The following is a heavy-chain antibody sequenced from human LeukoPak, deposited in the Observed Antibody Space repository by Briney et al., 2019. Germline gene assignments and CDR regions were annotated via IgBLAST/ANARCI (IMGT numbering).Heavy chain of an antibody. D-gene: IGHD3-10*01. V-gene: IGHV1-69*13. Sequence: SVKVSCTAYGGTFSSYAISWVRQAPGQGLEWMGGIIPIFGTANYAQKFQGRVTITADESTSTAYMELSSLRSEDTAVYYCARGTMVRGVNEAVDYWGQGTLVTVSS. J-gene: IGHJ4*02. CDR3: ARGTMVRGVNEAVDY. CDR2: IIPIFGTA. CDR1: GGTFSSYA.